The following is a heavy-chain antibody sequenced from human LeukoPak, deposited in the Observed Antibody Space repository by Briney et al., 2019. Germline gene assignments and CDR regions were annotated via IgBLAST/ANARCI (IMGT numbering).Heavy chain of an antibody. CDR1: GFTFSSYE. CDR3: ARGTTINNFDY. CDR2: ISTSGINI. Sequence: GGSLRLSCAGSGFTFSSYEMNWVRQAPGKGPEWISYISTSGINIHYADSVKGRFTISRDNAKNSLYLQMNSLREEDTAVYYCARGTTINNFDYWGQGTPVTVSS. D-gene: IGHD4-17*01. J-gene: IGHJ4*02. V-gene: IGHV3-48*03.